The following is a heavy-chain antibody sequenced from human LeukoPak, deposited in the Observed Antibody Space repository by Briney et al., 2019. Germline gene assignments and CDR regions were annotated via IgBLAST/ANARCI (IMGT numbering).Heavy chain of an antibody. D-gene: IGHD4-23*01. V-gene: IGHV4-31*03. Sequence: SQTLSLTCTVSGGSISSGGYYWSWIRQHPGKGLEWIGYIYYSGSTYYNPSLKSRVTISVDTSKNQFSLKLSSVTAADTAVYYCARDDYFNIGGYSGLDCWGQGTLVTVSS. CDR2: IYYSGST. J-gene: IGHJ4*02. CDR3: ARDDYFNIGGYSGLDC. CDR1: GGSISSGGYY.